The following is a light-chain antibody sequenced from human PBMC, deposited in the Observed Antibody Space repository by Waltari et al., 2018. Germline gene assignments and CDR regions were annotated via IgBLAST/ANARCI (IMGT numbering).Light chain of an antibody. CDR1: NGTVNRCHY. CDR2: DTS. Sequence: QAVVTQAPSLTVSPGGTVTLTCCSSNGTVNRCHYPYLFQQQPGPAPTTLIYDTSNQHSWTPARFSGSLLGGKAALTLSGAQPEDEAEYYCLLYYSGARVFGGGTKLTVL. CDR3: LLYYSGARV. J-gene: IGLJ2*01. V-gene: IGLV7-46*01.